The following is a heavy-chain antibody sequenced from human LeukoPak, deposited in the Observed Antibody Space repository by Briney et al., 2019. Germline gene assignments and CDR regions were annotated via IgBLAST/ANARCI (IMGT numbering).Heavy chain of an antibody. CDR3: ARVAAGLDY. D-gene: IGHD6-13*01. CDR1: GFPPSGYS. J-gene: IGHJ4*02. Sequence: GGSLRLSCAASGFPPSGYSMNWVRQAPGKGLEWISYISSSGSTIYYAESVKGRFTISRDNAKNSLYLQMNSLRAEDTAVYYCARVAAGLDYWGQGTLVTVSA. V-gene: IGHV3-48*04. CDR2: ISSSGSTI.